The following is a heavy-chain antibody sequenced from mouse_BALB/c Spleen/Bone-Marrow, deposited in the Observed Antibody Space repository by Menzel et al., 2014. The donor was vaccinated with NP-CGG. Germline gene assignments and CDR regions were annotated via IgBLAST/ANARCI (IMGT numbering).Heavy chain of an antibody. V-gene: IGHV14-3*02. J-gene: IGHJ2*01. CDR1: DFKIKDTY. CDR2: IDPANGNT. D-gene: IGHD2-4*01. Sequence: EVQLQQSGAELVKPGASVKLSCTASDFKIKDTYMHWVIQRPEQGLERIGRIDPANGNTKYDPKFQGKATITADTSSNTAYLQLSSLTSEDTAVYYCALYYDYDVGYWGQGTTLTVSS. CDR3: ALYYDYDVGY.